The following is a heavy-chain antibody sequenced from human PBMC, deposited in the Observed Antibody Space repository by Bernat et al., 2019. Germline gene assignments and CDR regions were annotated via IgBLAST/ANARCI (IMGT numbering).Heavy chain of an antibody. CDR2: INAGNGNT. V-gene: IGHV1-3*01. Sequence: QVQLVQSGAEVKKPGASVKVSCKASGYTFTSYAMHWVRQAPGQRLEWMGWINAGNGNTKYSQKFQGRVTITRDTSASTAYMELSSLRSEDTAVYYCARDQRYFSGGSCYSIDYWGQGTLVTVSS. CDR3: ARDQRYFSGGSCYSIDY. CDR1: GYTFTSYA. J-gene: IGHJ4*02. D-gene: IGHD2-15*01.